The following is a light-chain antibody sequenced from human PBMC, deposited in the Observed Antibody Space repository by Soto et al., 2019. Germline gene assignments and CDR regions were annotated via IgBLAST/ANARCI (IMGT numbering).Light chain of an antibody. CDR3: GTWDSSLSAAV. CDR1: SSNIGSNY. J-gene: IGLJ3*02. V-gene: IGLV1-51*01. Sequence: QSVLTQPPSVSATPGQKVTISCSGSSSNIGSNYVSWYQQLPGTAPKLLIYDNNKRPSGVPDRFSGSKSGTSATLGITGPQTGDESDYYCGTWDSSLSAAVFGGGTKVTVL. CDR2: DNN.